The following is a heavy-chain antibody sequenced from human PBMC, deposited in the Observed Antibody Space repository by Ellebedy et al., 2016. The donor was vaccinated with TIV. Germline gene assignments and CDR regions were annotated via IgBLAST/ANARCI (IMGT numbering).Heavy chain of an antibody. J-gene: IGHJ4*02. CDR2: IYYSGST. D-gene: IGHD2-21*01. V-gene: IGHV4-61*01. CDR3: ARDLGVSDY. CDR1: GGSVSSGRYY. Sequence: SETLSLXXPVSGGSVSSGRYYWSWIRQPPGKGLEWIGYIYYSGSTNYNPSLKSRVTISVDTSKNQFSLKLSSVTAADTAVYYCARDLGVSDYWGQGTLVTVSS.